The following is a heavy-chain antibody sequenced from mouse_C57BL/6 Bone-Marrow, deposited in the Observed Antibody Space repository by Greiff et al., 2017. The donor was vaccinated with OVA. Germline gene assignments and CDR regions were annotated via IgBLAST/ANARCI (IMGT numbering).Heavy chain of an antibody. V-gene: IGHV7-1*01. J-gene: IGHJ4*01. CDR3: ARDASYSNYVVDY. CDR1: GFTFSDFY. D-gene: IGHD2-5*01. CDR2: SRNKANDYTT. Sequence: EVKVVESGGGLVQSGRSLRLSCATSGFTFSDFYMEWVRQAPGKGLEWIAASRNKANDYTTEYSASVKGRFIVSRDTSQSILYLQMNALRAEDTAIYYCARDASYSNYVVDYWGQGTSVTVSS.